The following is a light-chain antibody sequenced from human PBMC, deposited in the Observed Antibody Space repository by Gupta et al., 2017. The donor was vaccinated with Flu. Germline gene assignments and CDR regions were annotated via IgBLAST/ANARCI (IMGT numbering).Light chain of an antibody. CDR3: CSYAGSYTFGV. J-gene: IGLJ1*01. Sequence: SALTQPHSVSGSPGQSVTISCTRTSSDVGGYNYVSWYQQPPGQTPKLMVYDVSKRPSGVPDRFSGSKSGNTASLTISGLQAEDEADYYCCSYAGSYTFGVFGTGTKVTVL. V-gene: IGLV2-11*01. CDR1: SSDVGGYNY. CDR2: DVS.